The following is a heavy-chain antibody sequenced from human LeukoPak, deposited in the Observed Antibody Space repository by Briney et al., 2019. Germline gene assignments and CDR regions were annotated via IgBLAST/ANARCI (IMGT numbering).Heavy chain of an antibody. Sequence: PGGSLRVSCVASGFTVGSNYMSWVRQAPGKGLEWVSVIYSGGATYYADSVKGRFTISRDNSKNTLFLQMNSLKVEDTAVYYCASGTKWELLLNYWGQGTLVTVSS. CDR3: ASGTKWELLLNY. CDR2: IYSGGAT. CDR1: GFTVGSNY. J-gene: IGHJ4*02. V-gene: IGHV3-53*01. D-gene: IGHD1-26*01.